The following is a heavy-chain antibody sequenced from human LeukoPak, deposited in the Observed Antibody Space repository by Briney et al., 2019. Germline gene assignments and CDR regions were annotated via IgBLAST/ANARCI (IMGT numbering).Heavy chain of an antibody. CDR1: GGSFSGYY. J-gene: IGHJ5*02. Sequence: SETLSLTCAVYGGSFSGYYWSWIRQPPGKGLEWIGEINHSGSTNYNPSLKSRVTISVDTSKNQFSLKLSSVTAADTAVYYCARDQGYYDFWSGYSAASNWFDPWGQGTLVTVSS. CDR3: ARDQGYYDFWSGYSAASNWFDP. CDR2: INHSGST. V-gene: IGHV4-34*01. D-gene: IGHD3-3*01.